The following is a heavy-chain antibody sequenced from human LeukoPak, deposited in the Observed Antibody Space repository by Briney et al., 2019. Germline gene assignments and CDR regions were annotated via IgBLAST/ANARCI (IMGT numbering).Heavy chain of an antibody. D-gene: IGHD3-9*01. CDR2: IIPIFGTA. J-gene: IGHJ5*02. CDR1: GGTFSSYA. Sequence: SVKVSCKASGGTFSSYAISWVRQAPGQGLEWMGGIIPIFGTANYAQKFQGRVTITADKSTSTAYMELSSLRSEDTAVYYCARRRDFDWLGPNNWFDPWGQGTLVTVSS. V-gene: IGHV1-69*06. CDR3: ARRRDFDWLGPNNWFDP.